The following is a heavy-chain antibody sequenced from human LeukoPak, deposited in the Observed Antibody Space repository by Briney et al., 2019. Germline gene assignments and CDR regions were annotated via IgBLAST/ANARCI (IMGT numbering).Heavy chain of an antibody. Sequence: SVKVSCKASGGTFSSYAISWVRQAPGQGLEWMGRIIPIFGTANYAQKFQGRVTITTDESTSTAYMELSSLRSEDTALYFCARDSPSCRGVSCLLSEYWGQGTLVTVSS. D-gene: IGHD2-2*01. J-gene: IGHJ4*02. CDR3: ARDSPSCRGVSCLLSEY. V-gene: IGHV1-69*05. CDR1: GGTFSSYA. CDR2: IIPIFGTA.